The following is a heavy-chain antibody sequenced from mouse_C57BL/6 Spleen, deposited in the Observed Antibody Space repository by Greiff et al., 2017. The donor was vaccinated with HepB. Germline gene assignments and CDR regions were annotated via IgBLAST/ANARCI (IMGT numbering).Heavy chain of an antibody. CDR1: GYTFTSYT. CDR3: ARRAYDGGFAY. V-gene: IGHV1-4*01. Sequence: QVQLKESGAELARPGASVKMSCKASGYTFTSYTMHWVKQRPGQGLEWIGYINPSSGYTKYNQKFKDKATLTADKSSSTAYMQLSSLTSEDSAVYYCARRAYDGGFAYWGQGTLVTVSA. CDR2: INPSSGYT. J-gene: IGHJ3*01. D-gene: IGHD2-12*01.